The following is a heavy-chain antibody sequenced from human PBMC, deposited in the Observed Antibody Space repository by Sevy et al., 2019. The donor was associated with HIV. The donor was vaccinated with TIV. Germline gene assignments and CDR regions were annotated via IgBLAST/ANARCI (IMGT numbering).Heavy chain of an antibody. CDR1: SASMSSAAYY. J-gene: IGHJ6*02. V-gene: IGHV4-31*03. Sequence: SETLSLTCTVSSASMSSAAYYWSWIRQHPGKGPEWIGYIYYAGATYFNPSLKSRVTMSVDTSKNQFSLRLSSVTAADTAVYYCGRDGGGYCGVDVWGQGTTVTVSS. CDR2: IYYAGAT. D-gene: IGHD2-15*01. CDR3: GRDGGGYCGVDV.